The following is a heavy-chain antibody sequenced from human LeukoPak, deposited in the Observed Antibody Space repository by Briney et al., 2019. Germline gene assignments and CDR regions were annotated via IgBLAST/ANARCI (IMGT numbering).Heavy chain of an antibody. J-gene: IGHJ3*01. D-gene: IGHD3-22*01. CDR3: VRVSQGDDYYDGDVKGALDL. CDR2: ISSESSHI. Sequence: PGGSLRLTCAASGFSFNIHGMNRIRQSPGKGLEWVSSISSESSHIHYADSVEGRFSISRDNAKKSLYLQMNTLRPPDTAMYYCVRVSQGDDYYDGDVKGALDLWGQGTMVTVSS. V-gene: IGHV3-21*01. CDR1: GFSFNIHG.